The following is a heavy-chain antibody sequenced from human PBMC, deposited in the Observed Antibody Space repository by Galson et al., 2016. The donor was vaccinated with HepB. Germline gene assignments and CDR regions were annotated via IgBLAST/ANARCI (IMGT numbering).Heavy chain of an antibody. D-gene: IGHD1-26*01. Sequence: SLRLSCAASGFTFSDYDMTWVRQAPGKGLEWVASISGSGIFTFYADSVRGRFTISRDNSRNILHLYMNNLMVSDTALLQEHLWG. CDR3: HL. J-gene: IGHJ6*01. CDR1: GFTFSDYD. V-gene: IGHV3-23*01. CDR2: ISGSGIFT.